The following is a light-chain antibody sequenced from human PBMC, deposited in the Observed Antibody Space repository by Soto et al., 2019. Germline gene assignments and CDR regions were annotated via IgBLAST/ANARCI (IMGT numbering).Light chain of an antibody. V-gene: IGLV1-44*01. CDR2: SNN. J-gene: IGLJ1*01. Sequence: VLTQPPSASGPPGQRVTISCSGSTSNIGYNTVTWYQQLPGTAPKLLIYSNNQRPSGVPDRFSGSKSGTSASLAISGLQSEDEADYYCAAWDDSLSGYVFGTGTKLTVL. CDR1: TSNIGYNT. CDR3: AAWDDSLSGYV.